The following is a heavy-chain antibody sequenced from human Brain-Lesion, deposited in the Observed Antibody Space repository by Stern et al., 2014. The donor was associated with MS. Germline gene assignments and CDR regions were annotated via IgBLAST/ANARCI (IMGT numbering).Heavy chain of an antibody. J-gene: IGHJ6*02. D-gene: IGHD2-2*01. CDR3: ARGRVVPGFQYYATDV. Sequence: VQLEESGPGLVKPSQTLSLSCTVSGGSISSGGYYWSWIRQPAGKGLEWIGRIFNSGSTSYNPSLKSRVPISIDTSKTQFSLRLNPMTAADTAVYYCARGRVVPGFQYYATDVWGQGTTVIVSS. V-gene: IGHV4-61*02. CDR2: IFNSGST. CDR1: GGSISSGGYY.